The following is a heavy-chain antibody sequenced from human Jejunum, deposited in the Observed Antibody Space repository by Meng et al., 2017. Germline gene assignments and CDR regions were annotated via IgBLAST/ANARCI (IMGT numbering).Heavy chain of an antibody. D-gene: IGHD5-18*01. Sequence: GESLKISCAASGFTFSPYSMSWVRQAPGQGLEWVSSINSGGDDKYHAASVRGRFTISRDNAKNSLSIEMNSLGAEDTAVYYCVRLRWAAGHSFSYPDNWGQGSLVTVSS. CDR3: VRLRWAAGHSFSYPDN. CDR1: GFTFSPYS. J-gene: IGHJ4*02. CDR2: INSGGDDK. V-gene: IGHV3-21*01.